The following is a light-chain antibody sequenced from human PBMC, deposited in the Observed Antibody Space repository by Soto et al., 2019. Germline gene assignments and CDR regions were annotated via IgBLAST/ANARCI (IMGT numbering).Light chain of an antibody. J-gene: IGKJ1*01. CDR3: QQYGSSPWE. V-gene: IGKV3-20*01. CDR1: QSVSSNY. Sequence: ELVLTQSPGTLSLSPGERATLSCRASQSVSSNYLAWYQQKPGQAPRLLIYGASTRATGIPDRFSGSGSGTDFTLTISRLDPEDFAVYYGQQYGSSPWEFGQGTKVEIK. CDR2: GAS.